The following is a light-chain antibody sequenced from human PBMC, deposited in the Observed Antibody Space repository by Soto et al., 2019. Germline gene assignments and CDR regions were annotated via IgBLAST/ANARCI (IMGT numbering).Light chain of an antibody. CDR2: KGT. J-gene: IGLJ1*01. V-gene: IGLV2-14*02. Sequence: QSVLAQPASVSGSPGQSITISCTGTSSDVGAYNSVSWYQQHPHKAPQVIIYKGTQRPSGVSNRFSGSTSGNAASLTISGLQADDEADYFCTSYTSSFTHLFGTGTKVTVL. CDR3: TSYTSSFTHL. CDR1: SSDVGAYNS.